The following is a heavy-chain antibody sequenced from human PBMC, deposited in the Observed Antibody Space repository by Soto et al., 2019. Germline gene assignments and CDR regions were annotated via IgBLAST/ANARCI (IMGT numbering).Heavy chain of an antibody. CDR2: IIPIFGTA. V-gene: IGHV1-69*01. CDR1: GGTFSSYD. J-gene: IGHJ5*02. D-gene: IGHD2-15*01. CDR3: DRSAHFVDGSNGFDP. Sequence: QVQLVQSGAEVKKPGSSVKVSCKASGGTFSSYDISWVRQAPGQGLEWMGGIIPIFGTANYAQKFKGRVTISADGSTNTAYMQLLRLRSQHAEVSDGDRSAHFVDGSNGFDPWGQGTLVTVSS.